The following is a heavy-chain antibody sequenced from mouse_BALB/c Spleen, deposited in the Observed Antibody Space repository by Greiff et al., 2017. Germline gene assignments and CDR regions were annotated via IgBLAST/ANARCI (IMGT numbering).Heavy chain of an antibody. CDR2: IDPETGGT. D-gene: IGHD1-2*01. CDR1: GYTFTDYE. CDR3: TRRRDYGYVIDY. J-gene: IGHJ2*01. V-gene: IGHV1-15*01. Sequence: QVQLQQSGAELVRPGASVTLSCKASGYTFTDYEMHWVKQTPVHGLEWIGAIDPETGGTAYNQKFKGKATLTADKSSSTAYMELRSLTSEDSAVYYCTRRRDYGYVIDYWGQGTTLTVSS.